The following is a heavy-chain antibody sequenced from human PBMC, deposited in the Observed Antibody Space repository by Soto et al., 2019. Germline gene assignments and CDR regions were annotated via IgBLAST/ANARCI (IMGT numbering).Heavy chain of an antibody. D-gene: IGHD2-15*01. CDR3: ATTLNCSAGVCWQGYFDY. Sequence: EVQLVEFGGGLVKPGGSLRLSCAASGFIFSNAWMNWVRQAPGKGLEWVGRIKSKTDGGTTDYAAPVKGRFTISRDDSNNTLYLQMKRLKTEDSAVYYWATTLNCSAGVCWQGYFDYWGQGTLVTVSS. V-gene: IGHV3-15*07. J-gene: IGHJ4*02. CDR2: IKSKTDGGTT. CDR1: GFIFSNAW.